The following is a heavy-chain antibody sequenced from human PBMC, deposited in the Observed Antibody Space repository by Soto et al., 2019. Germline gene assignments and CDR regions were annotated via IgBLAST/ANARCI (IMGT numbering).Heavy chain of an antibody. D-gene: IGHD4-17*01. J-gene: IGHJ5*02. V-gene: IGHV1-69*13. CDR1: GGTFSSYA. CDR2: IIPIFGTA. CDR3: ARTSRDDYGDYDLGWFDP. Sequence: GASVKVSCKASGGTFSSYAISWVRQAPGQGLEWMGGIIPIFGTANYAQKFQGRVTITADESTSTAYMELSSLRSEDTAVYYCARTSRDDYGDYDLGWFDPWGQGTLVTVPQ.